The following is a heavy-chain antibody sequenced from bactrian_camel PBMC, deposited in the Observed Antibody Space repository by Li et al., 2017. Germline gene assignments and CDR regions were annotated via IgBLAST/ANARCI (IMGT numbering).Heavy chain of an antibody. D-gene: IGHD5*01. CDR1: GFTFSNYG. CDR2: ILSDGSNT. J-gene: IGHJ4*01. Sequence: HVQLVESGGGLVQPGGSLSLSCAASGFTFSNYGMSWVRQAPGKGLEWVSGILSDGSNTYYADSVKGRFTISKDNAKNMLYLQMNSLKPEDTAGYYCAASTGFVAYNYWGQGTQVTVS. CDR3: AASTGFVAYNY. V-gene: IGHV3S6*01.